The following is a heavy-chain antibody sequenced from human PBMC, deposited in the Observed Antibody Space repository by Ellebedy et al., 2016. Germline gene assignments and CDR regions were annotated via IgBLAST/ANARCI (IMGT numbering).Heavy chain of an antibody. Sequence: ASVKVSCKASGYTFTSYYIHWVRQAPGQGLEWMGIINPSGGSTNNAQKLQGRVTMTRDTSTSTVYMELSSLRSEDTAVYFCARELITYYYNSSGYNDYWGQGTLVTVSS. CDR3: ARELITYYYNSSGYNDY. CDR2: INPSGGST. V-gene: IGHV1-46*01. D-gene: IGHD3-22*01. CDR1: GYTFTSYY. J-gene: IGHJ4*02.